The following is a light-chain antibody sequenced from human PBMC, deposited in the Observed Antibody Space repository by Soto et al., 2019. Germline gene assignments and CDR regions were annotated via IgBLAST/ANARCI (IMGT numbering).Light chain of an antibody. CDR2: AAS. V-gene: IGKV3-20*01. Sequence: EVVLTLSPGTLSLCPGERAPLSCRASQSVSSSYLAWYQQKPGQAPRLLIYAASSRATGIPDRFSGSGSGTDFTLTISKLEPEDFAVYYCHPCLSSRTFCQGAKVDIK. CDR3: HPCLSSRT. CDR1: QSVSSSY. J-gene: IGKJ1*01.